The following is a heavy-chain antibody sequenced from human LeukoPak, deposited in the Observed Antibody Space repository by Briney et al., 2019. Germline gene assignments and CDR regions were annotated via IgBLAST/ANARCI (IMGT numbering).Heavy chain of an antibody. CDR2: IIPIFGTA. V-gene: IGHV1-69*13. CDR3: ARVPPPVVIVGAKDYYYYGMDV. Sequence: VASVKVSCKASGGTFSSYAISWARQAPGQGLEWMGGIIPIFGTANYAQKFQGRVTITADESTSTAYMELSSLRSEDTAVYYCARVPPPVVIVGAKDYYYYGMDVWGQGTTVTVSS. CDR1: GGTFSSYA. J-gene: IGHJ6*02. D-gene: IGHD1-26*01.